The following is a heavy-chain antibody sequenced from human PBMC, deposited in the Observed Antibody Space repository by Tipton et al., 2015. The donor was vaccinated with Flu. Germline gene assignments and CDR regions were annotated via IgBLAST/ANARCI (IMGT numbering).Heavy chain of an antibody. D-gene: IGHD3-3*01. CDR2: INHSGST. V-gene: IGHV4-34*01. CDR1: GGSFSGYY. J-gene: IGHJ5*02. CDR3: ARARSAAVWSGYYYRNWFDP. Sequence: TLSLTCAVYGGSFSGYYWSWIRQPPGKGLEWIGEINHSGSTNYNPSLKSRVTISVDTSKNQFSLKLSSVTAADTAVYYCARARSAAVWSGYYYRNWFDPWGQGTLVTASS.